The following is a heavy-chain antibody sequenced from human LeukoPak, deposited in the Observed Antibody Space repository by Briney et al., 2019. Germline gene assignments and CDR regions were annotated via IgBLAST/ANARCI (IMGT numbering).Heavy chain of an antibody. D-gene: IGHD2-15*01. CDR2: INHSGGT. Sequence: SETLSLTCAVYGGSFSGYSWNWIRQPPVKGLEWIGEINHSGGTNYNPSLKSRVTISVDTSKKQFSLKLSSVTAADTAVYYCARVYCSGGSCYVGMFDYWGQGTLVTVSS. V-gene: IGHV4-34*01. CDR3: ARVYCSGGSCYVGMFDY. J-gene: IGHJ4*02. CDR1: GGSFSGYS.